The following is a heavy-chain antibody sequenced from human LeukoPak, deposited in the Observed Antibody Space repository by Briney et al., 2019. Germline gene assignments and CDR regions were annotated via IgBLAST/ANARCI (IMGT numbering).Heavy chain of an antibody. CDR3: ARDRGGVYFDY. Sequence: PSETLSLTCTVSGGSISSGGYYWSWIRQHPGKGLEWFGYIYYSGSTYYNPSLKSRVTISVDTSKNQFSLKLSSVTAADTAVYYCARDRGGVYFDYWGQGTLVTVSS. CDR1: GGSISSGGYY. D-gene: IGHD3-16*01. CDR2: IYYSGST. V-gene: IGHV4-31*03. J-gene: IGHJ4*02.